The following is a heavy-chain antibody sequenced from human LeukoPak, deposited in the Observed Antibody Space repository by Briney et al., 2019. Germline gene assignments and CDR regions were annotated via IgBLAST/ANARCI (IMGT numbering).Heavy chain of an antibody. CDR3: AIDPPHYSDTKYLDY. J-gene: IGHJ4*02. CDR1: GFTFSGSA. CDR2: IRSKANSYAT. V-gene: IGHV3-73*01. D-gene: IGHD3-22*01. Sequence: GGSLRLSCAASGFTFSGSAMHWVRQASGKGLEWVGRIRSKANSYATAYAASVKGRFTISRDNSRNTLYLQMNSLRAEDTALYFCAIDPPHYSDTKYLDYWGQGTLVTVSS.